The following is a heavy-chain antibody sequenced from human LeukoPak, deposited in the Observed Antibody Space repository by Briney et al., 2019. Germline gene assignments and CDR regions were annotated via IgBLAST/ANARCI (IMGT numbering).Heavy chain of an antibody. Sequence: GESLKISCRVFGYAFVNYWIGWARQVPGRGLEWMGIIYPSDSDIKYNPSFEGQVTFSADKSINTAYLQWNSLKASDTAMYYCARFEVNHEDGSAFYYFDYWGQGTLVTVSS. CDR2: IYPSDSDI. J-gene: IGHJ4*02. CDR1: GYAFVNYW. CDR3: ARFEVNHEDGSAFYYFDY. V-gene: IGHV5-51*01. D-gene: IGHD2-15*01.